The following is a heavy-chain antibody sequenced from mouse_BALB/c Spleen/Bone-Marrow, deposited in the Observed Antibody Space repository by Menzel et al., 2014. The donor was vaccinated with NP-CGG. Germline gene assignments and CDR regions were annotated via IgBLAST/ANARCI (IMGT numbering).Heavy chain of an antibody. D-gene: IGHD4-1*01. CDR3: TRGGNWEDFDY. CDR1: GFTFSSFG. Sequence: EVQRVESWGGLAQPGGSRKLSCAASGFTFSSFGMHWVRQAPEKGLEWIAYISSDSGAIFYADTVKGRFTISRDNPKDTLFLQMTSLRSEDTAIYFCTRGGNWEDFDYWGQGTTLTVSS. V-gene: IGHV5-17*02. CDR2: ISSDSGAI. J-gene: IGHJ2*01.